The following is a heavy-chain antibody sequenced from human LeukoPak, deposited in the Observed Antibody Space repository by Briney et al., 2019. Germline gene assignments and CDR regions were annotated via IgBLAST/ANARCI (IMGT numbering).Heavy chain of an antibody. J-gene: IGHJ4*02. V-gene: IGHV5-51*01. D-gene: IGHD5-24*01. CDR3: ARQDGAAKYYFDY. Sequence: PGESLKISCKGSEYSFASYWIAWVRQMPGKGLEWMGVIYPGDSDTRYSPSFQGQVTISADKSISTAYLQWSSLKASDTAVYYCARQDGAAKYYFDYWGQGTLVAVSS. CDR1: EYSFASYW. CDR2: IYPGDSDT.